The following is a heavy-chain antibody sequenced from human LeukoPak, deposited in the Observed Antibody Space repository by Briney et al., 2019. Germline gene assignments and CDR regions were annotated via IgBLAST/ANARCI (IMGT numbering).Heavy chain of an antibody. D-gene: IGHD5-12*01. Sequence: SQTLSLTCAISGDSVSSNSATWNWIRQSPSRGLEWLGRTYYRSKWYNDYAVSVKSRMTINPDTSKNRFSLQLNSVAPEDTAVYYCASYDTDRHAFDIWGQGTMVTVSS. CDR3: ASYDTDRHAFDI. V-gene: IGHV6-1*01. CDR2: TYYRSKWYN. CDR1: GDSVSSNSAT. J-gene: IGHJ3*02.